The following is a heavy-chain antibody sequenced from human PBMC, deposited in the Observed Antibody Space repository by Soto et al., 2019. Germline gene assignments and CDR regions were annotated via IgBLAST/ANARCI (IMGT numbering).Heavy chain of an antibody. D-gene: IGHD1-26*01. CDR3: ARDGKNRQERMDV. CDR2: ISVIGDHT. Sequence: GGSLRLSCGASGFTLSSYAFNWVRQAPGKGLEWVSPISVIGDHTFYADSVKGRFTISRDNAKNSLFLELTSLRADDTAVYFCARDGKNRQERMDVWGQGTTVTVSS. V-gene: IGHV3-21*01. CDR1: GFTLSSYA. J-gene: IGHJ6*02.